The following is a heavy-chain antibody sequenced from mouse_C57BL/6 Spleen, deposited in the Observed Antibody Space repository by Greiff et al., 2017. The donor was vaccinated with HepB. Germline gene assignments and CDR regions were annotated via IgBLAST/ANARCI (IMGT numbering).Heavy chain of an antibody. V-gene: IGHV1-54*01. J-gene: IGHJ3*01. CDR1: GYAFTNYL. D-gene: IGHD1-1*01. CDR3: ARSFYYYGSSFAY. Sequence: QVQLQQSGAELVRPGTSVKVSCKASGYAFTNYLIEWVKQRPGQGLEWIGVINPGSGGTNYNEKFKGKATLTADKSSSTAYMQLSSLTSEDSAVYFCARSFYYYGSSFAYWGQGTLVTVSA. CDR2: INPGSGGT.